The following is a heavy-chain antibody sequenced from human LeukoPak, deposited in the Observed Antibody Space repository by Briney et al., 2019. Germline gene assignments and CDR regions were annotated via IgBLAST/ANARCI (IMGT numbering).Heavy chain of an antibody. CDR3: ARRLTQYDCFDP. CDR1: GDSVSNNSVT. V-gene: IGHV6-1*01. J-gene: IGHJ5*02. Sequence: SQTLSLTCAISGDSVSNNSVTWNWIRQSPSRGLEWLGRAYYRSTWYNDYAVSVRGRITVNPDTSKNQLSLHLNSVTPEDTAVYYCARRLTQYDCFDPWGQGILVTVSS. D-gene: IGHD2-2*01. CDR2: AYYRSTWYN.